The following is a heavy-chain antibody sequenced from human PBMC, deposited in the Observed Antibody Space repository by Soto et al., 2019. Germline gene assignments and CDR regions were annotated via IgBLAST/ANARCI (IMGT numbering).Heavy chain of an antibody. Sequence: EVQLEASGGDLVQPGGSLRLSCAASGFTFSNYWMHWVRQAPGRGLVWVSHINPDGSIATYADSVKGRFTISRDNAKNKVYLQMNSLRVEDTAVYYCTHPNVAGGGQGARVTVSS. CDR3: THPNVAG. J-gene: IGHJ4*02. D-gene: IGHD5-12*01. CDR1: GFTFSNYW. V-gene: IGHV3-74*01. CDR2: INPDGSIA.